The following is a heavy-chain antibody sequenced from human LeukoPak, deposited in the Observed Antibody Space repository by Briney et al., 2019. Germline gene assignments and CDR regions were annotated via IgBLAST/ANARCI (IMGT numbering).Heavy chain of an antibody. V-gene: IGHV3-53*01. CDR1: GFTVSSNY. D-gene: IGHD3-3*01. CDR3: AREGRSTYDFWSGYSHYYYYYMDV. J-gene: IGHJ6*03. CDR2: IYSGGST. Sequence: PGGSLRLSCAASGFTVSSNYMSWVRQAPGKGLESVSVIYSGGSTCYADSVKGRFTISRDNSKNTLYLQMNSLRAEDTAVYYCAREGRSTYDFWSGYSHYYYYYMDVWGKGTTVTVSS.